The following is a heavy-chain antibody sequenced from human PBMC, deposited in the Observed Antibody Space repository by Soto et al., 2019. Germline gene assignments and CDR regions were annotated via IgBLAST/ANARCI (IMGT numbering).Heavy chain of an antibody. Sequence: EVQLVEAGGGFVQPGGSLRLSCSASEFSFSDYWMTWVRQAPGKGLEWVASIKKDGSEKSYVDSVKGRFTISRDNAKNSLYLHMSSLRDEDTAVYYCARRAAVVGLEYWGQGAVVTVSS. D-gene: IGHD6-13*01. CDR2: IKKDGSEK. J-gene: IGHJ4*02. V-gene: IGHV3-7*01. CDR3: ARRAAVVGLEY. CDR1: EFSFSDYW.